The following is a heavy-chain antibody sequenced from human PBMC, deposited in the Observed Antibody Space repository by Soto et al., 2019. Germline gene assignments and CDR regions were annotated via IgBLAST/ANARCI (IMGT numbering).Heavy chain of an antibody. CDR3: AGVYGYCSSTRCAPHNXFDP. D-gene: IGHD2-2*03. Sequence: ASVKVSCKASGYTFTSYAMHWVRQAPGQRLEWMGWINAGNGNTKYSQKFQGRVTITRDTSASTAYMELSSLRSEDTAVYYCAGVYGYCSSTRCAPHNXFDPWGQGTLVTVSS. CDR1: GYTFTSYA. CDR2: INAGNGNT. V-gene: IGHV1-3*01. J-gene: IGHJ5*02.